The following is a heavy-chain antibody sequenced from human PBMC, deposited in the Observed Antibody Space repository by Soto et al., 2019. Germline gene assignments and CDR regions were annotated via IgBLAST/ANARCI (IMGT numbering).Heavy chain of an antibody. CDR2: IWYDGSNK. Sequence: GGSLRLSCAASGFTFSSYGMHWVRQAPGKGLEWVAVIWYDGSNKYYADSVKGRFTISRDNSKNTLYLQMNSLRAEDTAVYYCARDEVVIIQEYYYYYGMDVWGQGTTVTVSS. CDR1: GFTFSSYG. J-gene: IGHJ6*02. V-gene: IGHV3-33*01. D-gene: IGHD3-3*01. CDR3: ARDEVVIIQEYYYYYGMDV.